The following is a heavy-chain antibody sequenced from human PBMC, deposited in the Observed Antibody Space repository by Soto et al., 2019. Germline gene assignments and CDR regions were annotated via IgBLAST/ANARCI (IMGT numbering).Heavy chain of an antibody. J-gene: IGHJ4*02. CDR1: GFTFTNYW. D-gene: IGHD6-13*01. V-gene: IGHV3-74*01. Sequence: EVQLVESGGGLVQPGGSLRLSCVASGFTFTNYWIHWVRQTPGEGLVWVSRSKGDVHTTNYVDSVNGLFTISRDNAKKTVFLQMNSLIAEDTAVYYCARGGFAAYYLDSWGQGTLVIV. CDR2: SKGDVHTT. CDR3: ARGGFAAYYLDS.